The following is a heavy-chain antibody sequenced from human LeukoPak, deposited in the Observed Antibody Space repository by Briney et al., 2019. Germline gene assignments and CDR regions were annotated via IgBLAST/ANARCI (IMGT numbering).Heavy chain of an antibody. V-gene: IGHV1-69*04. J-gene: IGHJ3*02. D-gene: IGHD1-26*01. CDR2: IIPILGIA. CDR3: ARDSGSLAATRKWELPKGDAFDI. CDR1: GGTFSSYA. Sequence: ASVKVSCKASGGTFSSYAISWVRQAPGQGLEWMGRIIPILGIANYAQKFQGRVTITADKSTSTAYMELSSLRSEDTAVYYCARDSGSLAATRKWELPKGDAFDIWGQGTMVTVSS.